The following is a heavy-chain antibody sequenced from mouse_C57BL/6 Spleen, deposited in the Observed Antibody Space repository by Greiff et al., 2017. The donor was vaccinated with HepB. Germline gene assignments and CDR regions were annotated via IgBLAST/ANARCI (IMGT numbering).Heavy chain of an antibody. J-gene: IGHJ3*01. CDR1: GYTFTSYW. V-gene: IGHV1-69*01. CDR2: IDPSDSYT. Sequence: QVQLQQPGAELVMPGASVKLSCKASGYTFTSYWMHWVKQRPGQGLEWIGEIDPSDSYTNYNQKFKGKSTLTVDKSSSTAYMQLSSLTSEDSAVYYCARRDLSYDYPWFAYWGQGTLVTVSA. CDR3: ARRDLSYDYPWFAY. D-gene: IGHD2-4*01.